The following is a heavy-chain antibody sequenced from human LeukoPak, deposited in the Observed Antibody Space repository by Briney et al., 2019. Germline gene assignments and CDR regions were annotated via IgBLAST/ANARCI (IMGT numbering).Heavy chain of an antibody. Sequence: SVKVSCKASGGTFSSYAISWVRQAPGQGLEWMGGIIPIFGTANYAQKFQSRVTITADKSTSTAYMELSSLRSEDTAVYYCAGTPTRDSSSTSCYQFDYWGQGTLVTVSS. V-gene: IGHV1-69*06. CDR2: IIPIFGTA. J-gene: IGHJ4*02. CDR1: GGTFSSYA. D-gene: IGHD2-2*01. CDR3: AGTPTRDSSSTSCYQFDY.